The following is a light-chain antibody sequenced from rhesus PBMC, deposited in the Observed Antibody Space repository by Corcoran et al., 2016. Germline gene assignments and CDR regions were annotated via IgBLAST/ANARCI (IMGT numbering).Light chain of an antibody. Sequence: EIVMTQSPATLSLSPGERATLSCRASQSVSSYVAWYQQKPEQAPRLLIYGAASRATGIPDRFSGSGSGTDFTLTISSLEPEDFAVYYCQQYSSWPLTFGPGTKLDIK. J-gene: IGKJ3*01. V-gene: IGKV3S9*01. CDR2: GAA. CDR3: QQYSSWPLT. CDR1: QSVSSY.